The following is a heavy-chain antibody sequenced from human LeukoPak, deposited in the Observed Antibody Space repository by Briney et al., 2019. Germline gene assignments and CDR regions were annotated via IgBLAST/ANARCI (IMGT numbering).Heavy chain of an antibody. V-gene: IGHV3-23*01. Sequence: TGGSLRLSCAASGFTFSSYSMTWVRQAPGKGLEWVSVISGGGGTTYYADSVKGRFTISRDNAKNTLYLQMNSLRAEDTAVYYCGNLDTPMGYWGQGTLVTVSS. CDR1: GFTFSSYS. CDR2: ISGGGGTT. J-gene: IGHJ4*02. D-gene: IGHD5-18*01. CDR3: GNLDTPMGY.